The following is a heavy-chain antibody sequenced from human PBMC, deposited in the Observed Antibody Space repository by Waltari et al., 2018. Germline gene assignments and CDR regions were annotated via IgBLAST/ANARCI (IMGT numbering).Heavy chain of an antibody. CDR3: SRVSASGDGMDV. V-gene: IGHV3-49*03. D-gene: IGHD3-16*01. CDR1: GFTFGAHA. J-gene: IGHJ6*02. Sequence: EVQLVESGGGLVQPGRSLRLSCTTSGFTFGAHALSWFRQAPGRGLEWVGVIRSKIYGGTADYAASGKGRFTVSRDDSKSIAYLQMDSLKTEETAVYYCSRVSASGDGMDVWGQGTTVTVSS. CDR2: IRSKIYGGTA.